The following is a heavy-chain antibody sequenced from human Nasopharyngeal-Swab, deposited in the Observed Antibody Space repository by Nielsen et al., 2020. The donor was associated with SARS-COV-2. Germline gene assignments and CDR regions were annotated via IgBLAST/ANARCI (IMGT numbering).Heavy chain of an antibody. V-gene: IGHV3-30*02. CDR3: AKDYYGSGSYLGWLSGPEYYFDY. CDR2: IWYDGSNK. J-gene: IGHJ4*02. Sequence: GESLKISCAASGFTFSSYGMHWVRQAPGKGLEWVAVIWYDGSNKYYADSVKGRFTISRDNSKNTLYLQMNSLRAEDTAVYYCAKDYYGSGSYLGWLSGPEYYFDYWGQGTLVTVSS. CDR1: GFTFSSYG. D-gene: IGHD3-10*01.